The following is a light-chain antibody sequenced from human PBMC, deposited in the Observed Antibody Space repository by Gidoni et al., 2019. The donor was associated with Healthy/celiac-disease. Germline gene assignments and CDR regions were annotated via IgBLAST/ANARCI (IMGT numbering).Light chain of an antibody. CDR1: SSDVGGYNY. CDR3: CSYAGSYTVV. V-gene: IGLV2-11*01. Sequence: QSALTQPRPVSGSPGQAVTLSCTGTSSDVGGYNYVSWYQQHPGKAPKLMIYDVSKRPSGVPDRFSGSKSGNTASLTISGLQAEDEADYYCCSYAGSYTVVFGGATKLTVL. J-gene: IGLJ2*01. CDR2: DVS.